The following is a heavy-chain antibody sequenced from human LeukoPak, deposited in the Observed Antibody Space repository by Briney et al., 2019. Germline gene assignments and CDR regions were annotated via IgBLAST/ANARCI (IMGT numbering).Heavy chain of an antibody. D-gene: IGHD3-16*01. CDR3: ARGLNDFDS. Sequence: SETLSLTCTVSGASISSGDYYWSWIRQPPGKGLEWIGYIYYSGTTYYNPSLKSRVTISIDTSKNQFSLKLSSVTAADTAVYYCARGLNDFDSWGQGTLVTVSS. V-gene: IGHV4-30-4*01. CDR1: GASISSGDYY. J-gene: IGHJ4*02. CDR2: IYYSGTT.